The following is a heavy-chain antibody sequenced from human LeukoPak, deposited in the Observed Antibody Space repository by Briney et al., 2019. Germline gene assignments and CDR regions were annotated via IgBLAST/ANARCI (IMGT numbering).Heavy chain of an antibody. CDR3: ARGRGSSRYYFDY. J-gene: IGHJ4*02. Sequence: TGGSLRLSCAASGFTFGSYAMSWVRQAPGKELEWVSAVSASGTNTYYADSVKGRFTISRDNSKNTLYLQMNSLRAEDTAVYYCARGRGSSRYYFDYWGQGTLVTVSS. V-gene: IGHV3-23*01. CDR2: VSASGTNT. CDR1: GFTFGSYA. D-gene: IGHD1-26*01.